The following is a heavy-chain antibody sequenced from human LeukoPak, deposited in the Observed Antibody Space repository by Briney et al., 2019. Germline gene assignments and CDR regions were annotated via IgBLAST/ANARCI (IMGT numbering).Heavy chain of an antibody. J-gene: IGHJ4*02. Sequence: ASVKVSCKASGYSFTGYYMHWVRQAPGQGLEWMGWINLNSGGTNYAQKLQGRVTMTRDTSISTAYMELSRLRSDDTAVYYCARDSVGIAVAGTSDYWGQGTLVTVSS. CDR1: GYSFTGYY. CDR3: ARDSVGIAVAGTSDY. V-gene: IGHV1-2*02. CDR2: INLNSGGT. D-gene: IGHD6-19*01.